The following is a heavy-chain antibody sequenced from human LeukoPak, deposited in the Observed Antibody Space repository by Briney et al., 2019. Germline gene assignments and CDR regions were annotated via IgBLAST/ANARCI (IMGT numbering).Heavy chain of an antibody. CDR3: ARDRRSGIAARLDAFDI. CDR1: GLIVSSHY. D-gene: IGHD6-6*01. J-gene: IGHJ3*02. CDR2: IYNDRSA. Sequence: PGGSLRLSCAASGLIVSSHYMSWVRQAPGKGLDWVSVIYNDRSAYYADSVKGRFTISRDNSNNTLYLEMNTLKAEDTAVYYCARDRRSGIAARLDAFDIWGQGTMVTVSS. V-gene: IGHV3-53*01.